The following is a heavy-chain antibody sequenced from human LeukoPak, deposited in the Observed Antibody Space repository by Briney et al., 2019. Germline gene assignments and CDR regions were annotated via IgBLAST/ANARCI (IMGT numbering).Heavy chain of an antibody. J-gene: IGHJ4*02. CDR1: GGSISNYY. Sequence: PSETLSLTCTVSGGSISNYYWSWIRQPPGKGLEWIGYIYYSGSTNYNPSLRSRVTVSVDTSKNQFSLKLSSVTAADTAVYYCARELTYADYWGQGTLVTVSS. D-gene: IGHD1-26*01. V-gene: IGHV4-59*08. CDR2: IYYSGST. CDR3: ARELTYADY.